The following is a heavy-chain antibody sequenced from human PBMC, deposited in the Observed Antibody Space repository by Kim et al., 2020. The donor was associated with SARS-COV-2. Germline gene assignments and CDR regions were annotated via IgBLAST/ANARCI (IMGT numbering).Heavy chain of an antibody. CDR1: GGSISSYY. CDR2: IYYSGST. CDR3: ARAHWNYMSVDY. V-gene: IGHV4-59*13. J-gene: IGHJ4*02. Sequence: SETLSLTCTVSGGSISSYYWSWIRQPPGKGLEWIGYIYYSGSTNYNPSLKSRVTISVDTSKNQFSLKLSSVTAADTAVYYCARAHWNYMSVDYWGQGTLVTVSS. D-gene: IGHD1-7*01.